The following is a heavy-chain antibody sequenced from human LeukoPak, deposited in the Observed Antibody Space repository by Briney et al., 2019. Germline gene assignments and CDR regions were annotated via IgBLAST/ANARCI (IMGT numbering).Heavy chain of an antibody. CDR3: ARGGMSYYDFWSGHSEFQY. D-gene: IGHD3-3*01. V-gene: IGHV3-21*01. Sequence: PGGSLRLSCAASGFTFSTYSMNWVRQAPGKGLEWVSSISSSSSYIYYADSVKGRFTISRDNAKNSLYLPMNSLRAEDTAVYYCARGGMSYYDFWSGHSEFQYWGQGTLVTVSS. J-gene: IGHJ1*01. CDR1: GFTFSTYS. CDR2: ISSSSSYI.